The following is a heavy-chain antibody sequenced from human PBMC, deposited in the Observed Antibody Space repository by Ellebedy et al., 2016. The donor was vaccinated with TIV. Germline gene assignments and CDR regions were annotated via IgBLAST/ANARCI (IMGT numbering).Heavy chain of an antibody. D-gene: IGHD3-9*01. Sequence: MPSETLSLTCTVSGGGISSDTWWSLVRQPPGRGLEWIGEAHYGGYTNYNPSLKSRVTISLDNSKDQFSLKLTSVTAADTAIYYCVKSNWHSFEAWGQGALVTVSS. V-gene: IGHV4-4*02. CDR1: GGGISSDTW. CDR3: VKSNWHSFEA. J-gene: IGHJ5*02. CDR2: AHYGGYT.